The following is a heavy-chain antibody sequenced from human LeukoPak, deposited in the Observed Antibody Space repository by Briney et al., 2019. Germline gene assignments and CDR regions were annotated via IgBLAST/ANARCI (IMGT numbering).Heavy chain of an antibody. J-gene: IGHJ5*02. CDR1: GGSISSYY. Sequence: SETLSLTCTVSGGSISSYYWSWIRQPAGKGLEWIGSIYYSGNTYYNSSLKSRVTISLDTSKNQFSLKLSSVTAADTAVYYCARGNVKYYYGSGSYYQNWFDPWGQGTLVTVSS. CDR2: IYYSGNT. D-gene: IGHD3-10*01. CDR3: ARGNVKYYYGSGSYYQNWFDP. V-gene: IGHV4-4*07.